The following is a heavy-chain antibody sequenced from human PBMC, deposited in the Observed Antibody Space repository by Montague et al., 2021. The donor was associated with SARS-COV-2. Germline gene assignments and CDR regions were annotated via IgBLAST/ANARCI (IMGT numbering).Heavy chain of an antibody. V-gene: IGHV4-59*08. CDR1: GGSISNYY. D-gene: IGHD3-10*01. CDR2: IYYSGST. Sequence: SETLSLTCTVSGGSISNYYWSWIRQPPGRGLEWIGYIYYSGSTDYSPSLQSRGTISVDTSKNHLSLRLSSVTAADTAVYFCARGMIRGVTTPFDYWGQGSQVTVSS. CDR3: ARGMIRGVTTPFDY. J-gene: IGHJ4*02.